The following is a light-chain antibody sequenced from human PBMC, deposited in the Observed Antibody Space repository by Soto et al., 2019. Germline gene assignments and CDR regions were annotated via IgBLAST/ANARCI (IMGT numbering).Light chain of an antibody. CDR1: QSVGNSH. V-gene: IGKV3-20*01. CDR3: QQYGNSPPGT. J-gene: IGKJ5*01. Sequence: ETVLTHSPGTLYFSPGERATLSCRASQSVGNSHVAWYQQRRGLPPRLLIYGASNRATGIPDRFSGSGSGADFPRTISRLEPEDFAVYFCQQYGNSPPGTFGQGTRL. CDR2: GAS.